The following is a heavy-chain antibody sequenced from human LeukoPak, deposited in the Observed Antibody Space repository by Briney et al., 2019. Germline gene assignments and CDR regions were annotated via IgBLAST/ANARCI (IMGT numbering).Heavy chain of an antibody. D-gene: IGHD6-13*01. CDR2: IIPIFGTA. Sequence: GASVKVSCKASGGTFSSYAISWVRQAPGQGIEWMGGIIPIFGTANYAQKFQGRVTITADESTSTAYMELSSLRSEDTAVYYCARSLYPGIAAAGTDYYYGMDVWGQGTTVTVSS. CDR3: ARSLYPGIAAAGTDYYYGMDV. V-gene: IGHV1-69*13. CDR1: GGTFSSYA. J-gene: IGHJ6*02.